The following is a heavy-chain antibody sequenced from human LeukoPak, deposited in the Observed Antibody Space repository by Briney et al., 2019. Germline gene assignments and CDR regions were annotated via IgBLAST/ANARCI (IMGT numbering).Heavy chain of an antibody. CDR3: ARRPGTSQFDY. D-gene: IGHD1-1*01. Sequence: GGSLRLSCAASGFSFTSYAMHWVRQAPGKGLEYVSEISDNGGTTYYANSVKGRFTISRDNSKNTLYLQMGSLRPEDVAVYYCARRPGTSQFDYWGQGTLVTVSS. CDR2: ISDNGGTT. CDR1: GFSFTSYA. J-gene: IGHJ4*02. V-gene: IGHV3-64*01.